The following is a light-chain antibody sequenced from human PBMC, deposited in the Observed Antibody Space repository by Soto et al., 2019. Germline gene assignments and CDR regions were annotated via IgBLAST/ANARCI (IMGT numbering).Light chain of an antibody. Sequence: EIVMTQSPATLSLSAGERATLSCRASQSVNIYLAWYQQKPGQAPRLLIVGASSRATGIPARFSGSGSGTEFNLTISSLQSEDFAVYFCQQYDDWLRLTFGGGTRWIS. CDR3: QQYDDWLRLT. CDR1: QSVNIY. CDR2: GAS. J-gene: IGKJ4*01. V-gene: IGKV3D-15*01.